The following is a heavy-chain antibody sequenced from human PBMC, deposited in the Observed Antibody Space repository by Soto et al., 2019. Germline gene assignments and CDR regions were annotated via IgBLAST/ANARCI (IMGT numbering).Heavy chain of an antibody. V-gene: IGHV4-59*08. CDR2: IYFSGGT. CDR1: GGSISNYY. D-gene: IGHD3-10*01. Sequence: SETLSLTCTVSGGSISNYYWSWIRQPPGKGLEWIGYIYFSGGTNYNPSLKSRVTLSVDTSKNQFSLKLSSVTAADTAVYYCARRYGGAVDYWGQGTLVTVSS. J-gene: IGHJ4*02. CDR3: ARRYGGAVDY.